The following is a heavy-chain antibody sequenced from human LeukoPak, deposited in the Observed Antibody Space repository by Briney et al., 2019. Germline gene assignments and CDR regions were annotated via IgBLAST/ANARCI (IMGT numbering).Heavy chain of an antibody. J-gene: IGHJ4*02. V-gene: IGHV4-34*01. CDR3: ATRTYGGNSPFDY. CDR1: GGSFSGYY. Sequence: SETLSLTCAVYGGSFSGYYWSWIRQPPGKGLEWIGEINHSGSTNYNPSLKSRVTISVDTSKNQFSLKLSSVTAADTAVYYCATRTYGGNSPFDYWGQGALVTVSS. CDR2: INHSGST. D-gene: IGHD4-23*01.